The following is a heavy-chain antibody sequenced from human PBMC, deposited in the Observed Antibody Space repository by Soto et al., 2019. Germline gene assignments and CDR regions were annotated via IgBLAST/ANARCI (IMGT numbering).Heavy chain of an antibody. D-gene: IGHD3-3*01. CDR3: ARGLECCWSHDP. V-gene: IGHV1-8*01. CDR2: MNPNSGNT. CDR1: GYTFTSYD. J-gene: IGHJ5*02. Sequence: AAVKVSCKASGYTFTSYDINWVRQATGQGLEWMGWMNPNSGNTGYAQKFQGRVTMTRNTSISTAYMELSSLRSEDTAMYYCARGLECCWSHDPSSQGTLDIVSS.